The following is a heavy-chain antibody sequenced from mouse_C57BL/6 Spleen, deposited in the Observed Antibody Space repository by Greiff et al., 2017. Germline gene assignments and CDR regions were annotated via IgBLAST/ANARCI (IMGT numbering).Heavy chain of an antibody. J-gene: IGHJ4*01. V-gene: IGHV1-42*01. Sequence: EVKLMESGPELVKPGASVKISCKASGYSFTGYYMNWVKQSPEKSLEWIGEINPSTGGTTYNQKFKAKATLTVDKSSSTAYMQLKSLTSEDSAVYYCARAGYEHDGAMDYWGQGTSVTVSS. CDR3: ARAGYEHDGAMDY. CDR1: GYSFTGYY. D-gene: IGHD2-4*01. CDR2: INPSTGGT.